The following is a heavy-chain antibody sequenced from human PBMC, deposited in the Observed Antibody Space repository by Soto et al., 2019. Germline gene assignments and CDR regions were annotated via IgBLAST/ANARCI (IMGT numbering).Heavy chain of an antibody. J-gene: IGHJ5*02. CDR2: IPSRGRP. Sequence: SETLSLPCSVSGSSVAGGSYYWSWARQPPGKGLEWIGYIPSRGRPFYNPSLTSRGTISADTSKNQLSLQLTSVTAADTAVYYCARDTYSGYDFGLWGQGTLVTVSS. CDR1: GSSVAGGSYY. V-gene: IGHV4-30-4*01. D-gene: IGHD5-12*01. CDR3: ARDTYSGYDFGL.